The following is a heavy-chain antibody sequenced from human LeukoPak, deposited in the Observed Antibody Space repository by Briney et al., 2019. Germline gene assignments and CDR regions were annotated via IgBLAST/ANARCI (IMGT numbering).Heavy chain of an antibody. CDR2: ISGSGGST. Sequence: PGGSLRLSCAASGFTFSSYAMSWVRQAPGKGLQWVSTISGSGGSTSYADSVKGRFTISRDTSENTLYLQMNSLRAEDTAVYYCAKAIMYSSVRADAFDIWGQGTMVTVSS. J-gene: IGHJ3*02. V-gene: IGHV3-23*01. D-gene: IGHD6-25*01. CDR3: AKAIMYSSVRADAFDI. CDR1: GFTFSSYA.